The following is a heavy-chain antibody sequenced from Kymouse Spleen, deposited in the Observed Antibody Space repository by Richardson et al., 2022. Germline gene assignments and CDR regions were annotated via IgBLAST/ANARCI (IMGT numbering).Heavy chain of an antibody. CDR1: GGSFSGYY. V-gene: IGHV4-34*01. J-gene: IGHJ4*02. CDR2: INHSGST. D-gene: IGHD1-26*01. CDR3: ARGPIVGGMGDY. Sequence: QVQLQQWGAGLLKPSETLSLTCAVYGGSFSGYYWSWIRQPPGKGLEWIGEINHSGSTNYNPSLKSRVTISVDTSKNQFSLKLSSVTAADTAVYYCARGPIVGGMGDYWGQGTLVTVSS.